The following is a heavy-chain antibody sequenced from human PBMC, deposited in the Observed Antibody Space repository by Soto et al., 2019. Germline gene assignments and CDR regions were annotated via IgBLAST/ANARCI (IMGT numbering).Heavy chain of an antibody. CDR1: GFTFSSFA. J-gene: IGHJ4*02. Sequence: EVQLLESGGGLVQPGGSLRLSCAASGFTFSSFAMSWVRQAPGKGLEWVSAIGSRGDSTYYADSVKGRFTISRDNSKNTLYLPINSLRAEDTAVYYCAKDLIYGYNSGRPFASWGQGTLVTISS. CDR2: IGSRGDST. V-gene: IGHV3-23*01. D-gene: IGHD6-19*01. CDR3: AKDLIYGYNSGRPFAS.